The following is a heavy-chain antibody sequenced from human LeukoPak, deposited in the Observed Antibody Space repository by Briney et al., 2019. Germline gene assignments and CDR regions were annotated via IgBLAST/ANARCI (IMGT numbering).Heavy chain of an antibody. D-gene: IGHD1-26*01. CDR1: GFTFSSYA. Sequence: GGSLRLSCAASGFTFSSYAMSWVRQAPGKGLEWVSAISGSGGSTYYADSVKGRFTISRDNAKNSLYLQMNSLRAEDTAVYYCARDRYSWELLPSYYYYGMDVWGQGTTVTVSS. J-gene: IGHJ6*02. CDR3: ARDRYSWELLPSYYYYGMDV. CDR2: ISGSGGST. V-gene: IGHV3-23*01.